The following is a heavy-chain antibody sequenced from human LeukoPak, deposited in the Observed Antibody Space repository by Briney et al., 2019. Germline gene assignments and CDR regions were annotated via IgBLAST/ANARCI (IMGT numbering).Heavy chain of an antibody. J-gene: IGHJ4*02. CDR3: ASLPPPYDSSGYYLDY. V-gene: IGHV3-30*02. D-gene: IGHD3-22*01. CDR1: GFTFSSYG. Sequence: GGSLRLSCAASGFTFSSYGMHWVRQAPGKGLEGVAFIRYDGSNKYYADSVKGRFTISRDNSKNTLYLQMNSLRAEDTAVYYCASLPPPYDSSGYYLDYWGQGTLVTVSS. CDR2: IRYDGSNK.